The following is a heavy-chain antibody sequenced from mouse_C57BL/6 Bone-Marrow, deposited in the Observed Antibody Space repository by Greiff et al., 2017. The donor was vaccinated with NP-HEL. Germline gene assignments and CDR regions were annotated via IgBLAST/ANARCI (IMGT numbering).Heavy chain of an antibody. CDR3: AREGVVPWYFDV. J-gene: IGHJ1*03. Sequence: EVQVVESGGGLVKPGGSLKLSCAASGFTFSSYAMSWVRQTPEKRLEWVATISDGGSYTYYPDNVKGRFTISRDNAKNNLYLQMSHLKSEDTAMYYCAREGVVPWYFDVWGTGTTVTVSS. CDR1: GFTFSSYA. D-gene: IGHD1-1*01. V-gene: IGHV5-4*01. CDR2: ISDGGSYT.